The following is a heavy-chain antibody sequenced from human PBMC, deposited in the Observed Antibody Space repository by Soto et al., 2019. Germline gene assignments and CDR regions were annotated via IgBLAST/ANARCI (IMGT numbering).Heavy chain of an antibody. J-gene: IGHJ4*02. Sequence: EVQLVESGGGLVKPGGSLRLSCVGSGFTFSSYSVTWVRQAPGKGLEWVSSLRGSNYAQYIDSVKGRFTVSRDNARNSLFLQMNWLRVDDTSVYCRARLTGKFDFEHWCQGTLVTVSS. CDR2: LRGSNYA. V-gene: IGHV3-21*01. D-gene: IGHD3-10*01. CDR3: ARLTGKFDFEH. CDR1: GFTFSSYS.